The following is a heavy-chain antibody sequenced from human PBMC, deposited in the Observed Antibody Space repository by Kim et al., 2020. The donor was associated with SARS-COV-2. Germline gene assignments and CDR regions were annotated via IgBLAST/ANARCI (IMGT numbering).Heavy chain of an antibody. D-gene: IGHD2-21*01. CDR2: LSGSGAGI. CDR1: GFTFSRYA. J-gene: IGHJ2*01. V-gene: IGHV3-23*01. Sequence: GGSLRLSCAASGFTFSRYAMTWVRQAPGKGPECVAGLSGSGAGIFYEDSVKGRFTISRDNSKNMLYLQMNSLRAEDTAIYYCAKDEISGDGYWMFVVWGGGTLVTVSS. CDR3: AKDEISGDGYWMFVV.